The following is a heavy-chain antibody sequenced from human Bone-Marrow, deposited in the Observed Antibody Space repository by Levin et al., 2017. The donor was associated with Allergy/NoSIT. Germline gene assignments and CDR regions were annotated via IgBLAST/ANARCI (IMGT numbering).Heavy chain of an antibody. CDR2: IGHTGETT. CDR1: GFTFDTFP. J-gene: IGHJ4*02. V-gene: IGHV3-23*01. D-gene: IGHD1-1*01. Sequence: GGSLRLSCAASGFTFDTFPMSWVRQAPGKGLEWVATIGHTGETTYYTDSVRGRITISRDDSKTTLYLQMSSLTAEDSALYLWAKDSSRTTLADFESCGKGTRVTVSA. CDR3: AKDSSRTTLADFES.